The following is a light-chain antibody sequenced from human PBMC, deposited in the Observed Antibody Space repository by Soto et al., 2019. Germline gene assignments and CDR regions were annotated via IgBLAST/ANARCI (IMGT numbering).Light chain of an antibody. J-gene: IGKJ1*01. CDR2: AAS. CDR3: QQSYTTPRT. CDR1: QTINNY. Sequence: DIQMTQSPSSLSASVGDRVTITCRTSQTINNYLNWYQQKPGKAPRLLIYAASTLQSGVPSRFTGSESETDFTLTISSLQPEDFATYDCQQSYTTPRTFGQGTKVEIK. V-gene: IGKV1-39*01.